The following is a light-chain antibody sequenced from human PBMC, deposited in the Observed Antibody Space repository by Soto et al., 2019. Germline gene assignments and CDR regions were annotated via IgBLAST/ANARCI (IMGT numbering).Light chain of an antibody. CDR1: QSVSSN. J-gene: IGKJ4*01. CDR2: GTS. Sequence: EIVMTQSPATLSESPGERATLSCRASQSVSSNLAWYQQKRGQAPRLLIYGTSTRATVIPARFSGSGSGTEFTLTISSLQSEDFAVYYCQQYNKWPLTFGGGTKVEIK. CDR3: QQYNKWPLT. V-gene: IGKV3-15*01.